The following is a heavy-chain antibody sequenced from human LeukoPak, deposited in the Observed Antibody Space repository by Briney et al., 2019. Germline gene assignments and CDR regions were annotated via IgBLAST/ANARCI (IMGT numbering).Heavy chain of an antibody. CDR3: AIQPSGGVRGVIIYYYGMDV. CDR2: IIPILGIA. CDR1: GGTFSSYA. J-gene: IGHJ6*01. Sequence: SVKVSCKASGGTFSSYAISWVRQAPGQGLEWMGRIIPILGIANYAQKFQGRVTITADKSTSTAYMELSSLRSEDTAVYYCAIQPSGGVRGVIIYYYGMDVWGQGTTVTVSS. V-gene: IGHV1-69*04. D-gene: IGHD3-10*01.